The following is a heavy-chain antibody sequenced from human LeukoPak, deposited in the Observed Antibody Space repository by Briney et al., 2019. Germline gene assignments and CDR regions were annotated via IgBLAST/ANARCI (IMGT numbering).Heavy chain of an antibody. CDR1: GFTFSSYA. J-gene: IGHJ4*02. CDR3: ARGDGVYVY. Sequence: EGSLRLSCAASGFTFSSYAMSWVRQAPGKGLEWVSTIWGNDDTTFYAASVKGRFTIFRDNSKKSLYLQMNSLRVEDTAVYYCARGDGVYVYWGQGTLVTVSS. CDR2: IWGNDDTT. D-gene: IGHD5/OR15-5a*01. V-gene: IGHV3-23*01.